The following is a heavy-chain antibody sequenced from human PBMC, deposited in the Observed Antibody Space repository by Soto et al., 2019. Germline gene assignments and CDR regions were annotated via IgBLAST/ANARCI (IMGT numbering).Heavy chain of an antibody. CDR1: GYTFTSYY. CDR3: ARDLVVPAAIQYYYGMDV. Sequence: ASVKVSCKASGYTFTSYYMHWVRQAPGQGLEWMGIINPSGGSTSYAQKFQGRVTMTRDTSTSTAYMELSRLRSDDTAVYYCARDLVVPAAIQYYYGMDVWGQGTTVTVSS. CDR2: INPSGGST. D-gene: IGHD2-2*02. V-gene: IGHV1-46*01. J-gene: IGHJ6*02.